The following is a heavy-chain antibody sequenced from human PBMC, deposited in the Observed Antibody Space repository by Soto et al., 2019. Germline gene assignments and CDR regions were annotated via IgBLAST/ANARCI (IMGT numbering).Heavy chain of an antibody. CDR1: GGSFSGYY. J-gene: IGHJ6*02. CDR2: INHSGST. V-gene: IGHV4-34*01. CDR3: ARGWELLRVYYYYGMDV. Sequence: SETLSLTCAVYGGSFSGYYWIWIRQPPGKGLEWIGEINHSGSTNYNPSLKSRVTISVDTSKNQFSLKLSSVTAADTAVYYCARGWELLRVYYYYGMDVWGQGTTVTVSS. D-gene: IGHD1-26*01.